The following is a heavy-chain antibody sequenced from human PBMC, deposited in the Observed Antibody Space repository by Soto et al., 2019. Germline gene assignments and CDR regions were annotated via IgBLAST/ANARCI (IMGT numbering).Heavy chain of an antibody. CDR2: ISSSSSYI. V-gene: IGHV3-21*01. Sequence: EVQLVESGGGLVKPGGSLRLSCAASGFTFSSYSMNWVRQAPGKGLEWVSSISSSSSYIYYADSVKGRFTISRDNAKNSLYLQMNSLRAEDTAVYYCARHWVKQQLPFAPWGQGPLVTVSS. D-gene: IGHD6-13*01. J-gene: IGHJ5*02. CDR1: GFTFSSYS. CDR3: ARHWVKQQLPFAP.